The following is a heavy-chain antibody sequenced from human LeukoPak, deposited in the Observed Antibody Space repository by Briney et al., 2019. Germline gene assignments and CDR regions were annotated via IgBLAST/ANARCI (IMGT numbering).Heavy chain of an antibody. Sequence: ASVKVSCKASGYTFTSYGISWVRQAPGQGLEWMGWISAYNGNTNYAQKLQGRVTMTTDTSMSTAYMELRSLRSDDTAVYYCARGDSSSWYPALMDVWGQGTTVTVSS. CDR3: ARGDSSSWYPALMDV. CDR2: ISAYNGNT. CDR1: GYTFTSYG. D-gene: IGHD6-13*01. J-gene: IGHJ6*02. V-gene: IGHV1-18*01.